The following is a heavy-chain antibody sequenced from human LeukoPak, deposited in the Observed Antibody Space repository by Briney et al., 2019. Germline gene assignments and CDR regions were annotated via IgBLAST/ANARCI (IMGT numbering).Heavy chain of an antibody. V-gene: IGHV1-18*01. J-gene: IGHJ4*02. CDR3: ARDSRRYCSGGSCYSWFDY. D-gene: IGHD2-15*01. CDR2: ISAYNGNT. Sequence: ASVKVSCKASGYTVTSYGISWVRQAPGQGLEWMGWISAYNGNTNYAQKLQGRVTMTTDTSTSTAYMELRSLRSDDTAVYYCARDSRRYCSGGSCYSWFDYWGQGTLVTVSS. CDR1: GYTVTSYG.